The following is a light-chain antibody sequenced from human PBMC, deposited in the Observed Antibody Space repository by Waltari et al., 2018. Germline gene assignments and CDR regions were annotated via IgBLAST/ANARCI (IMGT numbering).Light chain of an antibody. CDR1: SSNIGGNY. CDR3: AAWDDSLSNFV. J-gene: IGLJ1*01. V-gene: IGLV1-47*01. CDR2: KSN. Sequence: QSVLTQPPSASGTPGQKVTISCSGRSSNIGGNYVYWYQQLPGTAPKLLTYKSNRRPSGVLDRFSGSKSGTAASLAISGLRSEDEGHYYCAAWDDSLSNFVFGTGTKVTVL.